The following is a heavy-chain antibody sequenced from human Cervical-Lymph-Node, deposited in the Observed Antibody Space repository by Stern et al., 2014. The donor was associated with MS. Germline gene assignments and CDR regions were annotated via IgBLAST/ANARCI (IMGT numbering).Heavy chain of an antibody. D-gene: IGHD6-6*01. CDR1: GFTFSSYG. Sequence: QVQLVQSGGGVVQPGRSLRLSCAASGFTFSSYGMHWVRQAPGKGLEWVAVISYDGSNKYYADSVKGRFPISRDNSKNTLYLQMNSLRAEDTAVYYCAKSSSPSHYYYYGMDVWGQGTTVTVSS. CDR2: ISYDGSNK. CDR3: AKSSSPSHYYYYGMDV. V-gene: IGHV3-30*18. J-gene: IGHJ6*02.